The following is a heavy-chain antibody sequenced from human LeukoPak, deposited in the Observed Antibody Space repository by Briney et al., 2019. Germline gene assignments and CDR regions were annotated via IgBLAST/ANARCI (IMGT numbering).Heavy chain of an antibody. J-gene: IGHJ4*02. CDR2: ISYDGSNK. D-gene: IGHD6-6*01. Sequence: GGSLRLSCAASGFTFSSYAMHWVRQAPGKGLEWVAVISYDGSNKYYADSVKGRFTISRDNSKNTLYLQMNSLRAEGTAVYYCARDRVAALPYYFDYWGQGTLVTVSS. CDR3: ARDRVAALPYYFDY. CDR1: GFTFSSYA. V-gene: IGHV3-30*01.